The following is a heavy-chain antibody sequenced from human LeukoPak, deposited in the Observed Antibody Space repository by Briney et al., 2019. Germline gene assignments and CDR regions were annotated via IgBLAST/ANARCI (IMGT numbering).Heavy chain of an antibody. CDR3: ARFSSSSINY. D-gene: IGHD6-13*01. J-gene: IGHJ4*02. Sequence: PGGSLRLSCAASGFTFSSYSMNWVRQAPGKGLEWASSISSSSSYIYYADSVKGRFTISRDNAKNSLYLQMNSLRAEDTAVYYCARFSSSSINYWGQGTLVTVSS. CDR2: ISSSSSYI. V-gene: IGHV3-21*01. CDR1: GFTFSSYS.